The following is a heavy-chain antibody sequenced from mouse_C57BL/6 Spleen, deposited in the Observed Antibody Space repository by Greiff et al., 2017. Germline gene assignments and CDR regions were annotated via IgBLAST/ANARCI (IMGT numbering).Heavy chain of an antibody. Sequence: EVMLVESGGGLVKPGGSLKLSCAASGFTFSSYAMSWVRQTPETRLEWVANISDGGSYTYSPDNVQGRFTISRDNAKNNLYLQMSHLKSEDTAMYYCARDQGSHEAMDYWGQGTSGTDSS. CDR2: ISDGGSYT. J-gene: IGHJ4*01. D-gene: IGHD1-1*01. CDR3: ARDQGSHEAMDY. CDR1: GFTFSSYA. V-gene: IGHV5-4*01.